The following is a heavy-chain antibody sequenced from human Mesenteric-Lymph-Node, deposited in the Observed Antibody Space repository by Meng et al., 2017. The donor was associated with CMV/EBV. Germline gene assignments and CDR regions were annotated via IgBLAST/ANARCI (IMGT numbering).Heavy chain of an antibody. CDR1: GFSISSGYY. D-gene: IGHD2-2*02. CDR2: IYHSGST. Sequence: GSLRLSCTVSGFSISSGYYWGWIRQPPGKGLEWIGSIYHSGSTYYNPSLKSRVTMSVDTSKNQFSLKLSSVTAADTAIYYCARGYTPSSIYNWFDPWGQGTLVTSPQ. V-gene: IGHV4-38-2*02. CDR3: ARGYTPSSIYNWFDP. J-gene: IGHJ5*02.